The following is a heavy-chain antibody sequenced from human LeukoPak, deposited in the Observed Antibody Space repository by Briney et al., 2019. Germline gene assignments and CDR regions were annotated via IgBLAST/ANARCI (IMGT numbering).Heavy chain of an antibody. CDR1: GYTFINYY. CDR2: INPSGGGT. V-gene: IGHV1-46*01. D-gene: IGHD6-19*01. CDR3: AGDKAVAGINFFDS. Sequence: ASVKVSCKASGYTFINYYMHWVRQAPGQGLEWMGIINPSGGGTSYAQKFQGRVTMTRDTSTSTVYMEVSSLRSEDTAVYYCAGDKAVAGINFFDSWGQGTLVTVSS. J-gene: IGHJ4*02.